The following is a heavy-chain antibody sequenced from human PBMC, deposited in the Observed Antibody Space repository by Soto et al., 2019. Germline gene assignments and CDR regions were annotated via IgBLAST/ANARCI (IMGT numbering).Heavy chain of an antibody. CDR2: IYQSGVT. CDR3: AGMPYTSGLRFDP. D-gene: IGHD6-19*01. J-gene: IGHJ5*02. CDR1: GDSYSISTYS. Sequence: SETLSLTCNMSGDSYSISTYSWSWIRRPPGKALQWIGFIYQSGVTSYNPSLASRVSISLDRSNNQCSLKLKSVTAADTAVYFCAGMPYTSGLRFDPWGPGTLVTVSS. V-gene: IGHV4-30-2*01.